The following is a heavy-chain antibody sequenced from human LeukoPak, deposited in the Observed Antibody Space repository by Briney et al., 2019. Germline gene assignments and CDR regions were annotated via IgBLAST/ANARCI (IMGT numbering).Heavy chain of an antibody. J-gene: IGHJ4*02. D-gene: IGHD6-19*01. CDR2: ISGSGGST. CDR1: GFTFSSYA. CDR3: AKRGPSGSPYYFDY. V-gene: IGHV3-23*01. Sequence: GGSLRLSCAASGFTFSSYAMSWVRQAPGKGLEWVSAISGSGGSTYYADSVKGRFTISRDNSKSTLYLQVNSLRAGDTAVYYCAKRGPSGSPYYFDYWGQGTLVTVSS.